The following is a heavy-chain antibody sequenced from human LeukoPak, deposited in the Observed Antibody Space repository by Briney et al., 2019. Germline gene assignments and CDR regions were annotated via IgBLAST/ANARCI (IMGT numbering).Heavy chain of an antibody. D-gene: IGHD1-26*01. Sequence: GGSLRLSCTSFGFIFDDYGMHWVRQAPGKGLEWVAFIRYDASREYYVDSVKGRFTISRDNSKNTLYLQMRSLRVEDTAVYYCAKVGASYYGIDYWGQGARVTVSS. CDR3: AKVGASYYGIDY. J-gene: IGHJ4*02. CDR1: GFIFDDYG. V-gene: IGHV3-30*02. CDR2: IRYDASRE.